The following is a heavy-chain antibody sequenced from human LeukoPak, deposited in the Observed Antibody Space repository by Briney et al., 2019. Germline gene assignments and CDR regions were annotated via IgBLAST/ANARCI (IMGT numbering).Heavy chain of an antibody. J-gene: IGHJ4*02. Sequence: SGTLSLTCGVSGGSIITTNWWSWVRQPPGKGLEWIGEVHLNGATNYNPSLESRVSMSIDKSKNQLSLKLSSVAAADTATYYCTRESGAFSPFGFWGQGTLVTVSS. D-gene: IGHD1-26*01. CDR1: GGSIITTNW. CDR3: TRESGAFSPFGF. V-gene: IGHV4-4*02. CDR2: VHLNGAT.